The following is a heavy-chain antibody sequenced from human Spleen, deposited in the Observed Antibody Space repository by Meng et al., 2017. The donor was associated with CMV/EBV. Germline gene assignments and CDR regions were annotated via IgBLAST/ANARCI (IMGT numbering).Heavy chain of an antibody. D-gene: IGHD6-19*01. J-gene: IGHJ4*02. CDR3: AREQWLVHYFDQ. Sequence: SCAASGFTFTIYAMTWFRQAPGKGLEWVASISSSGTSAYFADSMKGRLTISRDNAKESVYLQMNSLTAGDTAVYYCAREQWLVHYFDQWGQGTLVTVSS. V-gene: IGHV3-21*01. CDR2: ISSSGTSA. CDR1: GFTFTIYA.